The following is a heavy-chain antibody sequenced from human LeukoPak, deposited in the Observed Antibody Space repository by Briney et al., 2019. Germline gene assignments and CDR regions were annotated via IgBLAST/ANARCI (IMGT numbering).Heavy chain of an antibody. D-gene: IGHD3-22*01. J-gene: IGHJ4*02. V-gene: IGHV1-2*02. CDR1: GYTFTGYY. CDR2: INPNSGGT. Sequence: ASVKVSCKASGYTFTGYYMHWVRPAPGQGLEWMGWINPNSGGTNYAQKFQGRVTMTRDTSISTAYMELSRLRSDDTAVYYCARGYYYDSSGDYWGQGTLVTVSS. CDR3: ARGYYYDSSGDY.